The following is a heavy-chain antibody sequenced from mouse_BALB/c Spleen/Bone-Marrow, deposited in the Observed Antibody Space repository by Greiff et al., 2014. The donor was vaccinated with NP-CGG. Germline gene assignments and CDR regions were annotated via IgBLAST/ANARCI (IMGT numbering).Heavy chain of an antibody. J-gene: IGHJ3*01. CDR3: AIYYYGSSGSAY. Sequence: EVKLQESGAELVKPGASVKLSCTASGFNIKDTYMHWVKQRPEQGLEWIGRIDPANGNTKYDPKFQGKATITADTSSNTAYLQLSSLTSEDTAVYYCAIYYYGSSGSAYWGQGTLVTVSA. D-gene: IGHD1-1*01. CDR2: IDPANGNT. V-gene: IGHV14-3*02. CDR1: GFNIKDTY.